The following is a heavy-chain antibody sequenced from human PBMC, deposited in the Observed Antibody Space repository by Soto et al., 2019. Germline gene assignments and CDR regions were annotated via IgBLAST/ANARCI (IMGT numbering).Heavy chain of an antibody. Sequence: PSETLSLTCTVSGGSISSGDYYWSWIRQPPGKGLEWIGYIYYSGSTNYNPSLKSRVTISVDTSKNQFSLKLSSVTAADTAVYYCARQDFNRLGIAAAGTDAFDIWGQGTMVTVSS. V-gene: IGHV4-61*08. J-gene: IGHJ3*02. CDR2: IYYSGST. CDR1: GGSISSGDYY. D-gene: IGHD6-13*01. CDR3: ARQDFNRLGIAAAGTDAFDI.